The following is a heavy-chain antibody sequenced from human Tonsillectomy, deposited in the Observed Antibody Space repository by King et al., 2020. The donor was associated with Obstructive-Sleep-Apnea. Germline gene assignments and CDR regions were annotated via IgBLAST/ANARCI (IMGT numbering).Heavy chain of an antibody. Sequence: VQLVESGGGLVQPGGSLRLSCAASGFTFSSYSMNWVRQAPGKGLEWGSYISSSSSTIYYADSVKGRFTISRDNAKNSLYLQMNSLRAEATAVYYCAGRRYSYYYDSSGYYPEYFQHWGQGTLVTVSS. CDR1: GFTFSSYS. CDR2: ISSSSSTI. V-gene: IGHV3-48*04. J-gene: IGHJ1*01. CDR3: AGRRYSYYYDSSGYYPEYFQH. D-gene: IGHD3-22*01.